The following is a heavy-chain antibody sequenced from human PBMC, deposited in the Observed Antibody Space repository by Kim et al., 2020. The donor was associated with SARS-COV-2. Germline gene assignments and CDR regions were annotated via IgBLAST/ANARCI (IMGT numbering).Heavy chain of an antibody. CDR3: AKDIGYGGNDDAFDI. J-gene: IGHJ3*02. CDR2: ISWNSGSI. D-gene: IGHD2-15*01. CDR1: GFTFDDYA. V-gene: IGHV3-9*01. Sequence: GGSLRLSCAASGFTFDDYAMHWVRQAPGKGLEWVSGISWNSGSIGYADSVKGRFTISRDNAKNSLYLQMNSLRAEDTALYYRAKDIGYGGNDDAFDIWG.